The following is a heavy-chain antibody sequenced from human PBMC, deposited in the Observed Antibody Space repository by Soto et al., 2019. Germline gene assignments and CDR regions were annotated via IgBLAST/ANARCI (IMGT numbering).Heavy chain of an antibody. V-gene: IGHV4-34*01. D-gene: IGHD3-3*01. CDR3: ARGGEGGYYTPYYYYYYMDV. Sequence: SETLSLTCAVYGGSFSGYYWSWIRQPPGKGLEWIGEINHSGSTNYNPSLKSRVTISVDTSKNQFSLKLSSVTAADTAVYYCARGGEGGYYTPYYYYYYMDVWGKGTTVTVSS. CDR2: INHSGST. CDR1: GGSFSGYY. J-gene: IGHJ6*03.